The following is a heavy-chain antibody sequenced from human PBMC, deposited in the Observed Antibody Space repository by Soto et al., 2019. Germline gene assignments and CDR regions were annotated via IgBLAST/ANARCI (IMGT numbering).Heavy chain of an antibody. CDR1: GFTFSSYG. J-gene: IGHJ6*02. CDR2: IWYDGSNK. V-gene: IGHV3-33*01. Sequence: QVQLVESGGGVVQPGRSLRLSCAASGFTFSSYGMHWVRQAPGKGLEWVAVIWYDGSNKYYADSVKGRFTISRDNSKNTRYLQMNSLRAEDTAVYYCARPTTVANDYYGMDVWGQGTTVTVSS. D-gene: IGHD4-17*01. CDR3: ARPTTVANDYYGMDV.